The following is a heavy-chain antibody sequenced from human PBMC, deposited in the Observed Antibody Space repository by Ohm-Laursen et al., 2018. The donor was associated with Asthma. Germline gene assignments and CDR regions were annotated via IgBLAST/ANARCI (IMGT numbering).Heavy chain of an antibody. J-gene: IGHJ4*02. CDR2: ISYDGSNK. CDR1: GFTFSSYG. Sequence: SLRLSCAASGFTFSSYGMHWVRQAPGKGLEWVAVISYDGSNKYYADSVKGRFTISRDNSKNTLYLQMNSLRAEDTGVYYCAREEGQWPVLGYWGQGTLVTVSS. D-gene: IGHD6-19*01. V-gene: IGHV3-30*03. CDR3: AREEGQWPVLGY.